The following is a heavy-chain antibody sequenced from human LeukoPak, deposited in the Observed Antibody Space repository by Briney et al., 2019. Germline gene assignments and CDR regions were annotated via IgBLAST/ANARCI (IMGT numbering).Heavy chain of an antibody. Sequence: SETLSLTCTVSGGSISSYYWSWIRQPPGKGLEYIGYIYTSGSTNFNPSLKSRVTISVETSKNQFSLKLSSVTAADTAVYYCARRAAAGTSPFDYWGQGTLVTVSS. D-gene: IGHD6-13*01. CDR3: ARRAAAGTSPFDY. CDR2: IYTSGST. J-gene: IGHJ4*02. CDR1: GGSISSYY. V-gene: IGHV4-4*09.